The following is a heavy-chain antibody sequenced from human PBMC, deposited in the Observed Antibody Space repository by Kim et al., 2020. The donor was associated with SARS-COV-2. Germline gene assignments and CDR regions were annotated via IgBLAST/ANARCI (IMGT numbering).Heavy chain of an antibody. V-gene: IGHV3-33*01. Sequence: GGSLRLSCAASGFTFSSYGMHWVRQAPGKGLEWVAGIWYDGSNKYYADSVKGRFTISRDNSKNTLYLQMNSLRAEDTAVYYCARWGAGGYYFDYWGQGTLVTVSS. J-gene: IGHJ4*02. D-gene: IGHD3-16*01. CDR2: IWYDGSNK. CDR3: ARWGAGGYYFDY. CDR1: GFTFSSYG.